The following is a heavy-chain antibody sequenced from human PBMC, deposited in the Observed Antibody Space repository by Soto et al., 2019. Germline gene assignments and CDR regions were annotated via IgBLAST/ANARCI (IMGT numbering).Heavy chain of an antibody. Sequence: QVQLVQSGAEVKKPGSSVKVSCKASGGTFSSYAISWVRQAPGQGLEWTGGIIPIFGTANYAQKLQGRVTVTADKSTSTAYMVLRSLRSDDTAVYYCARFRVQTYYYDSSGYFAFDIWGQGTMVTVSS. D-gene: IGHD3-22*01. CDR1: GGTFSSYA. J-gene: IGHJ3*02. V-gene: IGHV1-69*06. CDR3: ARFRVQTYYYDSSGYFAFDI. CDR2: IIPIFGTA.